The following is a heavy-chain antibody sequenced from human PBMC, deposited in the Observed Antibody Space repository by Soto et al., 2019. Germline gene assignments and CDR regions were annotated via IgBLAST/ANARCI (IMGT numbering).Heavy chain of an antibody. J-gene: IGHJ3*02. CDR1: GGFVSSGSYY. V-gene: IGHV4-34*01. Sequence: QVQLQQWGAGLLKPSETLSLTCAVYGGFVSSGSYYWSWIRQPPGKGLEWIGEMSHSGGTHFNPSLKNRVTISVDTSKNQFSLNIYSVTAADTALYYCARVERGTVTTVVDAFDIWGPGTMVTVSS. D-gene: IGHD1-1*01. CDR3: ARVERGTVTTVVDAFDI. CDR2: MSHSGGT.